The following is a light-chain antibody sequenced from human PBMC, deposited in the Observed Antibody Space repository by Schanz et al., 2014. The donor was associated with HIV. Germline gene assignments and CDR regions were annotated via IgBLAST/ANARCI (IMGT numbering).Light chain of an antibody. Sequence: QSALTQPASVSGSPGQSITISCAGASTDVDYYYYISWYQQHPGGAPKLVIYDVSIRPSGVSDRFSGSKSGNTASLTISGLQAEDEADYYCCSYAGRVFGGGTKLTVL. CDR2: DVS. CDR3: CSYAGRV. V-gene: IGLV2-14*03. CDR1: STDVDYYYY. J-gene: IGLJ2*01.